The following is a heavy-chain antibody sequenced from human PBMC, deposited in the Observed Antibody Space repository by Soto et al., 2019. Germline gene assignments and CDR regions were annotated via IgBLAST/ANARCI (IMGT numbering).Heavy chain of an antibody. V-gene: IGHV4-39*01. CDR2: IYYSGGS. J-gene: IGHJ4*02. D-gene: IGHD2-8*02. Sequence: SETLSLTCTVSGGSISSSTYYWGWIRQPPGKGLEWIGSIYYSGGSYYNPSLKSRVTISVDTSKNQFSLKLSSVTAADTAVYYCRRHGLVPIDYWGQGTLVT. CDR3: RRHGLVPIDY. CDR1: GGSISSSTYY.